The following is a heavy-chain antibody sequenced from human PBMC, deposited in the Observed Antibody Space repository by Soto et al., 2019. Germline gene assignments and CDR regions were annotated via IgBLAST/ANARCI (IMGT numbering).Heavy chain of an antibody. V-gene: IGHV4-39*01. CDR3: ARLVVVSPVANA. CDR2: VFYNGTT. CDR1: GGSINANNYY. Sequence: SETLSLTCTVSGGSINANNYYWGWVRQPPGKGLEWIGSVFYNGTTYYSPSPKSRVTISLAPSRTQFSLKLESVTAADTAVYFCARLVVVSPVANAWGRGTLVTVSS. J-gene: IGHJ5*02. D-gene: IGHD2-15*01.